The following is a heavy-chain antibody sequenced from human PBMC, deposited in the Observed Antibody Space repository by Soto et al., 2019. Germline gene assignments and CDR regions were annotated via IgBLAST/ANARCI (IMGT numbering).Heavy chain of an antibody. CDR3: ARETLCGGKCYDNYFDP. Sequence: QVQLVQSGAEVKRPGASVKISCKASGYRFIYYPIHWVRQAPGQGLEWMGWIDIGNGNTQYSQNFQGRVTITSDTSATTVDMELRRLKSEDTAVYYCARETLCGGKCYDNYFDPWGKGTLVIVSS. V-gene: IGHV1-3*04. J-gene: IGHJ5*02. D-gene: IGHD2-21*01. CDR1: GYRFIYYP. CDR2: IDIGNGNT.